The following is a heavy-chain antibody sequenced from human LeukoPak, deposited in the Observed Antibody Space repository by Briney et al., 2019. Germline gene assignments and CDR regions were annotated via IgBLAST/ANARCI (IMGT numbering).Heavy chain of an antibody. J-gene: IGHJ3*02. CDR2: FDPEGGET. CDR1: GYTLTELS. CDR3: ATGVLWFGESHAFDI. V-gene: IGHV1-24*01. Sequence: ASVKVSCKVSGYTLTELSRHWVRQAPGKGLEWMGGFDPEGGETIYAQKFQGRVTMTEDTSTATAYMELSSLRSEDTAVYYCATGVLWFGESHAFDIWGQGTMVTVSS. D-gene: IGHD3-10*01.